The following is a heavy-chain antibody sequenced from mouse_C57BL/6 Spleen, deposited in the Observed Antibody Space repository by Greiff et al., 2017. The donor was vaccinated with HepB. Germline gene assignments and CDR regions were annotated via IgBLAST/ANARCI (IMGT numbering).Heavy chain of an antibody. V-gene: IGHV1-26*01. CDR2: INPNNGGT. D-gene: IGHD2-5*01. CDR3: ARSDSNSGEVFY. Sequence: VQLQQSGPELVKPGASVKISCKASGYTFTDYYMNWVKQSHGKSLEWIGDINPNNGGTSYNQKFKGKATLTVDKSSSTAYMELRSRTSEDSAVYYCARSDSNSGEVFYWGQGTTLTFSS. CDR1: GYTFTDYY. J-gene: IGHJ2*01.